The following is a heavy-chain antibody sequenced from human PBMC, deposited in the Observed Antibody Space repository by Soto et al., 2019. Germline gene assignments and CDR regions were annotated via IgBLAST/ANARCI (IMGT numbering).Heavy chain of an antibody. CDR1: GFTFSSYS. D-gene: IGHD3-3*01. Sequence: EVQLVESGGGLVKPGGSLRLSCAASGFTFSSYSMNWVRQAPGKGLEWVSSISSSSSYIYYADSVKGRFTISRDNAKNSRYRQMNSLRAEDTAVYYCARDNTIFGVVITTHYYYYYMDVWGKGTTVTVSS. V-gene: IGHV3-21*01. CDR2: ISSSSSYI. J-gene: IGHJ6*03. CDR3: ARDNTIFGVVITTHYYYYYMDV.